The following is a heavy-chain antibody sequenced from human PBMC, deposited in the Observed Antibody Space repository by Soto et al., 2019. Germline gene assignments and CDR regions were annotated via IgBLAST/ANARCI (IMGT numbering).Heavy chain of an antibody. V-gene: IGHV1-69*19. J-gene: IGHJ4*02. CDR3: AREVQVHTPAFVY. CDR1: GGTFNTYA. D-gene: IGHD3-10*01. Sequence: QVQLVQSGAEMKKPGSSVKVSCQSSGGTFNTYAMNWVRQAPGHGPEWMGDISPMFGAAIYAPKFQGRVTTTADESTGTSYMQLSSLTSEDTALYFCAREVQVHTPAFVYWGQGTLVTVSS. CDR2: ISPMFGAA.